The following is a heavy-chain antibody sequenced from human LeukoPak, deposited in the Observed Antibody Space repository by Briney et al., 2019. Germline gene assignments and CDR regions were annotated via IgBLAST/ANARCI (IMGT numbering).Heavy chain of an antibody. V-gene: IGHV3-23*01. Sequence: LGGSLIFSCAASGFTFRAFGMNWLRQAPGEAPEWVSGIDGAGGTTYYADSVKGRFTISRDNSKSMLFLQMNSLRADDTAIYYCAKESPHCTVSLGDWGPVAPVTVSS. CDR3: AKESPHCTVSLGD. J-gene: IGHJ1*01. CDR1: GFTFRAFG. D-gene: IGHD4-17*01. CDR2: IDGAGGTT.